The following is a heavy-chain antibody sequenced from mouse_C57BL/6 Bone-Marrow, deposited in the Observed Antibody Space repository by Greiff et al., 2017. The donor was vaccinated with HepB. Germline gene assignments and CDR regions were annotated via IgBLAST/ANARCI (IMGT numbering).Heavy chain of an antibody. Sequence: EVHLVESGGGLVQPGGSLSLSCAASGFTFTDYYMSWVRQPPGKALEWLGFIRNKANGYTTEYSASVKGRFTISRDNSQSILYLQMNALRAEGSAAYYCTRGILYWYFDVWGTGTTVTVSS. CDR2: IRNKANGYTT. CDR1: GFTFTDYY. J-gene: IGHJ1*03. V-gene: IGHV7-3*01. CDR3: TRGILYWYFDV.